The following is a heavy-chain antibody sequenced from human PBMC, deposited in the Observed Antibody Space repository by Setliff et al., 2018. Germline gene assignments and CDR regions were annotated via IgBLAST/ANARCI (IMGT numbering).Heavy chain of an antibody. CDR3: VIFWGSYRYWDHELDY. D-gene: IGHD3-16*02. J-gene: IGHJ4*02. V-gene: IGHV3-30*04. CDR1: GFSFSTYA. Sequence: GGSLSLSCAASGFSFSTYAMHWVRQAPGKGLEWVAVISYDGSKKYYADSVKGRFTISRDNSRNTLYLQMNSLGSDDTAVYYCVIFWGSYRYWDHELDYWGQGTLVTVSS. CDR2: ISYDGSKK.